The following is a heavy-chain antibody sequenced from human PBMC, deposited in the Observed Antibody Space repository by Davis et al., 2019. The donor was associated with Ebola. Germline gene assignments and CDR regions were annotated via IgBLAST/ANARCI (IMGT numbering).Heavy chain of an antibody. Sequence: ASVKVSCKASGYTFTSYDINWVRQATGQGLEWMGWMNPNSGNTGYAQKFQGRVTMTRNTSISTAYMELSSLRSEDTAVYYCARGPDPYGGHYYYYYYGMDVWGQGITVTVSS. CDR2: MNPNSGNT. CDR3: ARGPDPYGGHYYYYYYGMDV. J-gene: IGHJ6*02. D-gene: IGHD4-23*01. CDR1: GYTFTSYD. V-gene: IGHV1-8*01.